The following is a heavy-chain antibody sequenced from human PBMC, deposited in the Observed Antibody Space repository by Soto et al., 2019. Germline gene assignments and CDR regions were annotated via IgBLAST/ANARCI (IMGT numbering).Heavy chain of an antibody. CDR2: ISYDGSNK. D-gene: IGHD3-3*01. CDR3: ATLPNSLLGFWSGYYTPALDY. J-gene: IGHJ4*02. CDR1: GFTFSSYG. Sequence: GGSLRLSCAASGFTFSSYGMHWVRQAPGKGLEWVAVISYDGSNKYYADSVKGRFTISRDNSKNTLYLQMNSLRAEDTAVYYCATLPNSLLGFWSGYYTPALDYWGQGTLVTVSS. V-gene: IGHV3-30*03.